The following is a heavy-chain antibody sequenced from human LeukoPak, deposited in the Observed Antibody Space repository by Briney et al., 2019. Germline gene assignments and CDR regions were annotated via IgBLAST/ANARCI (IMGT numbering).Heavy chain of an antibody. CDR3: ARHLISGNYY. CDR1: GGSISSSTYY. Sequence: SETLSLTCTVSGGSISSSTYYWGWIRQPPGKGLEWIGSIYYSGSTYYNPSLKSRVTLSVDMSDNLFSLKLSSLTAADTAVYYCARHLISGNYYWGQGTLVTVSS. CDR2: IYYSGST. D-gene: IGHD3-10*01. J-gene: IGHJ4*02. V-gene: IGHV4-39*01.